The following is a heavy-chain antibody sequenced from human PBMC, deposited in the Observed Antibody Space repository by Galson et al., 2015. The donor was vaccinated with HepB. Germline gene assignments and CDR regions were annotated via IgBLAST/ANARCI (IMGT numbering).Heavy chain of an antibody. Sequence: SLRLSCAASGLTVSSNYMSWVRQAPGKGLEWVSVIYSGGSTYYADSVKGRFTISRDNSKNTLYLQMNSLRAEDTALYYCARDIGWPKGYFDPWGQGTQVTVSS. D-gene: IGHD5-18*01. CDR1: GLTVSSNY. V-gene: IGHV3-53*01. CDR2: IYSGGST. CDR3: ARDIGWPKGYFDP. J-gene: IGHJ5*02.